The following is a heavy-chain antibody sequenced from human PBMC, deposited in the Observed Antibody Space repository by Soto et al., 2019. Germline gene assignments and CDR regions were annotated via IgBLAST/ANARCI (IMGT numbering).Heavy chain of an antibody. V-gene: IGHV1-46*01. Sequence: QVQLVQSGAEVKKPGASVKVSCKASGYTFTSYYMHWGRQAPGQGLAWMGIINPSGGSTSYAQKFQGRVTMTRDTSTSTVYMELSSLRSEDTAVYYCARDLIVVVPAATYGMDVWGHGTTVTVSS. CDR1: GYTFTSYY. D-gene: IGHD2-2*01. CDR3: ARDLIVVVPAATYGMDV. CDR2: INPSGGST. J-gene: IGHJ6*02.